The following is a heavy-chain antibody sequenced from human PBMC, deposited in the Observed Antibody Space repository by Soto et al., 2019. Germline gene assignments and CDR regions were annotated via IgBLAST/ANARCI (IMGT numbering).Heavy chain of an antibody. Sequence: SLKGSCKASVYSLTSDVISWGRQAPGQGLEWMGWISAYNGNTNHAQKLQGRVTMTTDTPTSTAYMELRSLRSDDTAVYYCARDALYYYDRTGYPYGFDYWGQGPLVTVSS. D-gene: IGHD3-22*01. CDR3: ARDALYYYDRTGYPYGFDY. V-gene: IGHV1-18*01. CDR2: ISAYNGNT. CDR1: VYSLTSDV. J-gene: IGHJ4*02.